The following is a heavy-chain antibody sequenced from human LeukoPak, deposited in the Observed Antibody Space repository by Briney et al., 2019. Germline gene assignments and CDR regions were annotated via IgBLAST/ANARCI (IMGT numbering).Heavy chain of an antibody. D-gene: IGHD3-3*01. CDR2: INPNSGGT. V-gene: IGHV1-2*04. J-gene: IGHJ4*02. Sequence: ASVKVSCKASGYTFTGYYMHWVRQAPGQGLEWMGWINPNSGGTNYAQKFQGWVTMTRDTSISTAYMELSRLRSEDTAVYYCARAPIYDFWSGNKRYFDYWGQGTLVTVSS. CDR3: ARAPIYDFWSGNKRYFDY. CDR1: GYTFTGYY.